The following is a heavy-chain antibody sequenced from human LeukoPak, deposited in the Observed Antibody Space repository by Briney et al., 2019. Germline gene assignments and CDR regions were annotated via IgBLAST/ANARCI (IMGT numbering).Heavy chain of an antibody. CDR1: GGSFSGYY. Sequence: SETLSLTCAVYGGSFSGYYWSWIRQPPGKGLEWIGEINHSGSTNYNPSLKSRVTISVDTSKNQFSLKLSSVTAADTAVYYCARITVTTCHFDYWGQGTLVTVS. CDR3: ARITVTTCHFDY. D-gene: IGHD4-17*01. V-gene: IGHV4-34*01. CDR2: INHSGST. J-gene: IGHJ4*02.